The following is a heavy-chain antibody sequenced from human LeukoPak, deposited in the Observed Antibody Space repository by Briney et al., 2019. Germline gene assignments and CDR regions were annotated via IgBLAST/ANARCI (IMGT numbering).Heavy chain of an antibody. J-gene: IGHJ4*02. CDR1: GFTFSSYA. CDR2: ISGSGGST. CDR3: AKDRFPGSYYGWADY. D-gene: IGHD1-26*01. Sequence: PGGSLRLSCAASGFTFSSYAMSWVRQAPGKGLEWVSAISGSGGSTYYADSVKGRFTISRDNSKNTLYLQMNSLRAEDTAVYYCAKDRFPGSYYGWADYWGQGTLVTVSS. V-gene: IGHV3-23*01.